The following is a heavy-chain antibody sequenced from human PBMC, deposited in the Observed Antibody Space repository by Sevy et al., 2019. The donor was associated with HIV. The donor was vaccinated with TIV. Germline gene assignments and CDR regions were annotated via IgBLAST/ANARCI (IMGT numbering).Heavy chain of an antibody. V-gene: IGHV3-30*04. J-gene: IGHJ4*02. D-gene: IGHD6-19*01. CDR2: LSYDGGAQ. CDR1: GFSVSSHA. Sequence: GGSLRLSCAASGFSVSSHAMHWVRQAPGKGLEWVALLSYDGGAQYSVDSVKGRFSISRDNSKNILYLLMNSLRPADTALYYCTRDAGYSVGWYPSNYWGQGTLVTVSS. CDR3: TRDAGYSVGWYPSNY.